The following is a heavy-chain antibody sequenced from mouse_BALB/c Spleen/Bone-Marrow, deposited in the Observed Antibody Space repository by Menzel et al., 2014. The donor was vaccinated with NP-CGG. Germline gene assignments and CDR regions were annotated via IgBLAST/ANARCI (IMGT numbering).Heavy chain of an antibody. CDR1: GFTVPDYY. Sequence: EVKLMESGGGLVQPGGSLRLLCATSGFTVPDYYMSWVRQPPGKALEWLGFIRNKANGYTTEYSASVKGRFTISRDNSQSILYLQMNTLRAEDSATYYCARDRAARATGYYFDYWGQGTSLTGSS. V-gene: IGHV7-3*02. D-gene: IGHD3-1*01. CDR3: ARDRAARATGYYFDY. J-gene: IGHJ2*02. CDR2: IRNKANGYTT.